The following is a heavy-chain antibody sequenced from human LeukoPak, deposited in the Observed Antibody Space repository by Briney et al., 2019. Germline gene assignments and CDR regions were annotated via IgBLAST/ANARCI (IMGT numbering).Heavy chain of an antibody. V-gene: IGHV3-53*01. J-gene: IGHJ4*02. D-gene: IGHD5-24*01. CDR2: IYPGGDI. CDR1: EFTVTSNY. CDR3: ARTKEMASISYFDS. Sequence: PGGSLRLSCAASEFTVTSNYMSWVRQAPGKGLQWVSVIYPGGDIYYADSVKGRFLISRDISQNTLSLQMNSLRAEDTAVYYCARTKEMASISYFDSWGQGTLVTVSS.